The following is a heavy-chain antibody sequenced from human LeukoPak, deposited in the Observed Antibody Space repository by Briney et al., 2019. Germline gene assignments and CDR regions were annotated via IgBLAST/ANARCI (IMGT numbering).Heavy chain of an antibody. Sequence: GGSLETSCKGSGCPFTSYWIGRVRQVPGKGLEGMGIIYPGESDTRYSPSFQGQVTISADKSISTAYLQWSSLKASDTAMYYCARLQRAYYYYYYMDVWGKGTTVTVSS. V-gene: IGHV5-51*01. CDR3: ARLQRAYYYYYYMDV. CDR1: GCPFTSYW. CDR2: IYPGESDT. D-gene: IGHD6-25*01. J-gene: IGHJ6*03.